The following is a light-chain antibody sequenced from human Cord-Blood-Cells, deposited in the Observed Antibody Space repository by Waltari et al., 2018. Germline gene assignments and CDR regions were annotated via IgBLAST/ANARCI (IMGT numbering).Light chain of an antibody. CDR1: QSVLYSSNNKNY. J-gene: IGKJ1*01. Sequence: DIVMTQSPDYLVVSQGERATINCKSSQSVLYSSNNKNYLAWYQQKPGQPPKLLIYWASTRESGVPDRFSGSGSGTDFTLTISSLQAEDVAVYYCQQYYSTPRTFGQGTKVEIK. CDR3: QQYYSTPRT. CDR2: WAS. V-gene: IGKV4-1*01.